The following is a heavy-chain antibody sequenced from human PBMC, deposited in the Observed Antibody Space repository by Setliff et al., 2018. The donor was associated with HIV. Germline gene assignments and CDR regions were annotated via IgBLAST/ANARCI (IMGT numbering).Heavy chain of an antibody. D-gene: IGHD3-9*01. J-gene: IGHJ4*02. CDR3: ARDVVMGSNDLLTGWLSSDF. V-gene: IGHV1-18*01. CDR2: ISAYNGNT. Sequence: ASVKVSCKASGYTLISYGITWVRQAPGQGLEWMGWISAYNGNTNYAQKFQDRVIMVTDTSTSTAYMELRSLRSDDTAVYYCARDVVMGSNDLLTGWLSSDFWGQGTRVTVSS. CDR1: GYTLISYG.